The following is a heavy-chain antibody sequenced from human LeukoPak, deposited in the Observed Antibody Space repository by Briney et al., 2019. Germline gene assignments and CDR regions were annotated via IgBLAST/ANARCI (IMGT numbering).Heavy chain of an antibody. Sequence: KPSETLSLTCAVYGGSFSGYYWSWIRQPPGKGLEWIGEINHSGSTNYNPSLKSRVTIPVDTSKNQFSLKLSSVTAADTAVYYCARGLGSSWVGDYWGQGTLVTVSS. D-gene: IGHD6-13*01. V-gene: IGHV4-34*01. CDR2: INHSGST. J-gene: IGHJ4*02. CDR1: GGSFSGYY. CDR3: ARGLGSSWVGDY.